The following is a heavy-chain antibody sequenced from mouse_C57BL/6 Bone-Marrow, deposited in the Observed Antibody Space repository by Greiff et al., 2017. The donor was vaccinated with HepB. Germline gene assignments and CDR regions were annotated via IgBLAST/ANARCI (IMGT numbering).Heavy chain of an antibody. CDR2: ISSGGSYT. CDR3: ARRGLYYYAGDF. CDR1: GFTFSSYG. D-gene: IGHD3-1*01. J-gene: IGHJ4*01. V-gene: IGHV5-6*02. Sequence: DVMLVESGGDLVKPGGSLKLSCAASGFTFSSYGMPWVRQTPDKRLEWVATISSGGSYTYYPDSVKGRFTISRDNAKNTLYLQMSSLKSEDTAMYYYARRGLYYYAGDFWGQGTAVTVSA.